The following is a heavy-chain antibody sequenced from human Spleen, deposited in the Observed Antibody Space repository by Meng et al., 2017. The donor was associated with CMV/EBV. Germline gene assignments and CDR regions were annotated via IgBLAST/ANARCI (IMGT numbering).Heavy chain of an antibody. CDR1: GFSLSTSGMC. CDR3: VHFNLEWPRLIDY. D-gene: IGHD3-3*01. CDR2: IDWDDDK. V-gene: IGHV2-70*12. Sequence: SGPTLVKPTQTLTLTCTFSGFSLSTSGMCVSWVRQPPGKALEWLALIDWDDDKYYSTSLKTRLTITKDTPRNQVVLTMTNMDPMDTATYYCVHFNLEWPRLIDYWGQGTLVTVSS. J-gene: IGHJ4*02.